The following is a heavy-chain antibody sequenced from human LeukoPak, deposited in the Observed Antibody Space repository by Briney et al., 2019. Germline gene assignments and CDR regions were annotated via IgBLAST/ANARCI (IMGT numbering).Heavy chain of an antibody. CDR3: ARDAYRDRYFDY. CDR1: GFTFSSYG. D-gene: IGHD4-11*01. CDR2: IRYDGSNK. J-gene: IGHJ4*02. Sequence: GGSLRLSCAASGFTFSSYGMHWVRQAPGKGLEWVAFIRYDGSNKYYADSVKGRFTISRDNSKNTLYLQMNSLRAEDTAVYYCARDAYRDRYFDYWGQGALVTVSS. V-gene: IGHV3-30*02.